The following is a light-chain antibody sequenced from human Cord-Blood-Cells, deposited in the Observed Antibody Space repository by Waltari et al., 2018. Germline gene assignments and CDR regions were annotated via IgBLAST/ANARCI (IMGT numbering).Light chain of an antibody. CDR2: EVS. V-gene: IGLV2-23*02. CDR1: SSDVGSYNL. J-gene: IGLJ2*01. CDR3: CSYAGSSTVV. Sequence: QSALTQPASVSGSPGQSITISCTGTSSDVGSYNLVSWYQQHPGKAPKLMIYEVSKRPSGVSNRFSGSKSGNTACLTISGLQAEDEADYYCCSYAGSSTVVFGGGTKLTVL.